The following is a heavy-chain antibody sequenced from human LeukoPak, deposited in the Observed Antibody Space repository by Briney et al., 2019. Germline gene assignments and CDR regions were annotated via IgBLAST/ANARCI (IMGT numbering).Heavy chain of an antibody. CDR3: AKGSAQWEIYDY. V-gene: IGHV3-23*01. CDR1: GFPFNSYA. Sequence: GGSLRLSCAASGFPFNSYAMSWVRQAPGKGLEWVSAIVGDTVTVYTDSVKGRFTISRDNSKNTLYLQMNSLRAEDTAIYYCAKGSAQWEIYDYWGQGILVTVSS. CDR2: IVGDTVT. J-gene: IGHJ4*02. D-gene: IGHD1-26*01.